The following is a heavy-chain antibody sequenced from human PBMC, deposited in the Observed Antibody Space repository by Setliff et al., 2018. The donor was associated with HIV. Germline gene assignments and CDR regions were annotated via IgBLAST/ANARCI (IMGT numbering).Heavy chain of an antibody. D-gene: IGHD2-2*01. J-gene: IGHJ5*02. V-gene: IGHV4-31*03. Sequence: TLSITCTVSGVSINSVLYSWTWIRQLPGKGLEWIGYIYYSGNTYYNPSLKSRLTISLETSKNQFSLKLSSVTAADTAVYYCAGGFRDDIVVVSGRPRTWLDPWGQGTRVTVSS. CDR1: GVSINSVLYS. CDR2: IYYSGNT. CDR3: AGGFRDDIVVVSGRPRTWLDP.